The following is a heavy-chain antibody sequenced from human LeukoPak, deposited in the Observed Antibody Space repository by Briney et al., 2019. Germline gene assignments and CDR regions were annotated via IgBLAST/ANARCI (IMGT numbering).Heavy chain of an antibody. Sequence: GGSLRLSCAASGFTFSSYAMCWVRQAPGKGLEWVSDINGSGGSTYYADSVKGRFTISRDNSKNTLYLQMNSLRAEDTAVYYCAKRIQSAMATGYWGQGTLVTVSS. CDR1: GFTFSSYA. V-gene: IGHV3-23*01. CDR3: AKRIQSAMATGY. D-gene: IGHD5-18*01. J-gene: IGHJ4*02. CDR2: INGSGGST.